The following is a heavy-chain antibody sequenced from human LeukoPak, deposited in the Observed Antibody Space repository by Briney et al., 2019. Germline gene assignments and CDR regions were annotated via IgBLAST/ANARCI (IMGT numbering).Heavy chain of an antibody. CDR3: ARNHTHEGYGYYFDY. Sequence: SETLSLTCTVSGDSISSSISYWGWIRQPPGKGLEWIGSIYYSGSTHYNPSLKSRVFISVDTSKNQFSLKLSSVTAADTAVYYCARNHTHEGYGYYFDYWGQGALVTVSS. J-gene: IGHJ4*02. CDR1: GDSISSSISY. CDR2: IYYSGST. V-gene: IGHV4-39*01. D-gene: IGHD5-18*01.